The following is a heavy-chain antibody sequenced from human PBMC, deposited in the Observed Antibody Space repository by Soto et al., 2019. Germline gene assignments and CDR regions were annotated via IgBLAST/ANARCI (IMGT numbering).Heavy chain of an antibody. CDR1: GFTFSSYA. Sequence: PGGSLRLCCAASGFTFSSYAMHWVRQAPGKGLEWVAVISYDGSNKYYADSVKGRFTISRDNSKNTLYLQMNSLRAEDTAVYYCARVPSSSGRAHFDYWGQGTLVTVSS. J-gene: IGHJ4*02. CDR3: ARVPSSSGRAHFDY. CDR2: ISYDGSNK. V-gene: IGHV3-30-3*01. D-gene: IGHD2-15*01.